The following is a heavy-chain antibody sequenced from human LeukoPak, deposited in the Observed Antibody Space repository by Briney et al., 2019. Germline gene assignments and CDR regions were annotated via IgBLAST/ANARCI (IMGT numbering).Heavy chain of an antibody. CDR1: GLTFATSG. CDR3: AKTGPYYFDL. Sequence: GGSLRLSCEVSGLTFATSGMTWVRQAPGEGLECVSAIGTSSSFTLYTDSAKGRFTISRDNSKNTIYLQMHSLRADDTAIYYCAKTGPYYFDLWGQGTLVTVSS. D-gene: IGHD3-10*01. J-gene: IGHJ4*02. CDR2: IGTSSSFT. V-gene: IGHV3-23*01.